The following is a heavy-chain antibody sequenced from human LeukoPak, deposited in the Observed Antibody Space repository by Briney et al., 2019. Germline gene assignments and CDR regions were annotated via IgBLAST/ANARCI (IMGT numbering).Heavy chain of an antibody. Sequence: GGSLRLSCAASGFTFSSYAMSWVRQAPGKGLEWVSVIYSGGFTYYADSIKGRFTISRDNSKNTLYLQMNSLRAEDTAVYYCARSLRECSSTSCYTGGFDYWGQGTLVTVSS. CDR1: GFTFSSYA. CDR3: ARSLRECSSTSCYTGGFDY. V-gene: IGHV3-23*03. J-gene: IGHJ4*02. CDR2: IYSGGFT. D-gene: IGHD2-2*02.